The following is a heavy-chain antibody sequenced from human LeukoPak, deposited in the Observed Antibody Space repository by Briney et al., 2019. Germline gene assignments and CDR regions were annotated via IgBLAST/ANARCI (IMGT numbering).Heavy chain of an antibody. D-gene: IGHD1-26*01. Sequence: PSETLSLTCTVSGDSISTSTYYWGWIRQPPGKRLEWVGESNDSGGTNYNPSLKSRVTISADKSKNQVSLKLTSVTAADTAVYYCARLSVIVGAALEYYYYYMDVWGQGTTVTVSS. V-gene: IGHV4-61*05. CDR1: GDSISTSTYY. CDR2: SNDSGGT. CDR3: ARLSVIVGAALEYYYYYMDV. J-gene: IGHJ6*03.